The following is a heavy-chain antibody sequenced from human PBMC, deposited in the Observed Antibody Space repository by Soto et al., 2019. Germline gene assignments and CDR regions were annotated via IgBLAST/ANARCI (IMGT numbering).Heavy chain of an antibody. Sequence: QVQLVQSGAEVKKPGASVKVSCKASGYTFTSYYMHWVRQAPGQGLEWMGIINPSGGSTSYAQKFQGKVTMTRDTSKSKVYMELSSLRSEDTAVYYCARDHDSGYFDYWGQGTLVTVSS. CDR1: GYTFTSYY. V-gene: IGHV1-46*03. CDR2: INPSGGST. CDR3: ARDHDSGYFDY. J-gene: IGHJ4*02. D-gene: IGHD3-10*01.